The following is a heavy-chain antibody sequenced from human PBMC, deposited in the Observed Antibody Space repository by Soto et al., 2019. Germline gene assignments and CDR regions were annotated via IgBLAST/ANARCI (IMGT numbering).Heavy chain of an antibody. CDR1: GGSISSSSYY. CDR3: ARQSQWLARPYYFDY. J-gene: IGHJ4*02. V-gene: IGHV4-39*01. D-gene: IGHD6-19*01. Sequence: QLLESGPGLVKPSETLSLTCTVSGGSISSSSYYWGWIRQPPGKGLEWIGSIYYSGSTYYNPSLKSRVTISVDTSKNQFSLKLSSVTAADTAVYYCARQSQWLARPYYFDYWGQGTLVTVSS. CDR2: IYYSGST.